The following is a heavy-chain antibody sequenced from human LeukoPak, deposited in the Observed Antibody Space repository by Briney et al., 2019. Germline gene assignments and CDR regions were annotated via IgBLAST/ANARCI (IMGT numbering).Heavy chain of an antibody. V-gene: IGHV3-7*01. CDR3: ATYSSSNGREFQY. Sequence: GGSLRLSCEASGFSFSNWMSWVRQAPGKGLEWVANIQQHGSETYYVDSVKGRFTISRDNAKNSLYLQMNSLRAEDTAVYYCATYSSSNGREFQYWGQGTLVTVSS. CDR1: GFSFSNW. CDR2: IQQHGSET. D-gene: IGHD2-2*01. J-gene: IGHJ1*01.